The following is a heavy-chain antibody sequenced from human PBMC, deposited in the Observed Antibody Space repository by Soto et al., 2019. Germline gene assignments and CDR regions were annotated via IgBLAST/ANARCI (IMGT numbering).Heavy chain of an antibody. Sequence: ASVKVSCKASGYTFTSYGISWARQAPGQGLEWMGWISAYNGNTNYAQKLQGRVTMTTDTSTSTAYMELRSLRSDDTAVYYCARVPYSGYDRPGTIDYWGQGTLVPVSS. J-gene: IGHJ4*02. D-gene: IGHD5-12*01. CDR3: ARVPYSGYDRPGTIDY. CDR1: GYTFTSYG. CDR2: ISAYNGNT. V-gene: IGHV1-18*01.